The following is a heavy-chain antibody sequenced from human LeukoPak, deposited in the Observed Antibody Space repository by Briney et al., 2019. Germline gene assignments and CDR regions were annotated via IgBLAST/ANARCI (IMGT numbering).Heavy chain of an antibody. Sequence: GGSLRLSCVTSGFTFCTYVMSWVRKFPGKGLEWLSSIGTSGATTTYADSVKGRFTISRDNSENTLYLQMNSLRVEDTAEYYCARIERCDYWGQGTLVTVSS. CDR2: IGTSGATT. CDR1: GFTFCTYV. V-gene: IGHV3-23*01. J-gene: IGHJ4*02. CDR3: ARIERCDY.